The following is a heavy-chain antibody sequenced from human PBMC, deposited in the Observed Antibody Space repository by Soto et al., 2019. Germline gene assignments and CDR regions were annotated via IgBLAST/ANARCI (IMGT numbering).Heavy chain of an antibody. J-gene: IGHJ4*02. CDR1: VFTLSRYW. V-gene: IGHV3-74*01. CDR2: ISPDGDTI. D-gene: IGHD1-26*01. CDR3: TSVISGSSGLFAY. Sequence: EVQVVEAGGDLVQPGGSLSLSCVGSVFTLSRYWMHWVRQAPGKGLVCVSLISPDGDTINYADFVKVRFTISRDNAKNTLYLQMDSLRAEHTALYYCTSVISGSSGLFAYWVQGALVTVSS.